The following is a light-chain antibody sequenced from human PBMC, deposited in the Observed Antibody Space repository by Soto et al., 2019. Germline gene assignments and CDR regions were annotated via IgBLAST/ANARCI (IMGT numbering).Light chain of an antibody. CDR1: QSVNSNF. Sequence: EIVLTQSPGTLSLSPGERATLSCRTSQSVNSNFLAWYQQKPGQAPRLLVYGSSPRAAGVPDRFSGSGSGTDFTLTISRLEPEDFAVYYCQQYGHSPLLYTFGQGTKLGVK. CDR2: GSS. J-gene: IGKJ2*01. V-gene: IGKV3-20*01. CDR3: QQYGHSPLLYT.